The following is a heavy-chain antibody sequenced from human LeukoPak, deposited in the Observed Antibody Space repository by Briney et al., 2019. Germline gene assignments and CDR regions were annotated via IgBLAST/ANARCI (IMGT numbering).Heavy chain of an antibody. Sequence: PGGSLRLSCAASGLPFSSSGMHWVRQAPGKGLEWVAVIWSDGSNKYYAESVKGRFTISRDNSKNTLYLQMNSLRAEDTAVYYCAKDRPPYYYDSSGGFDYWGQGTLVTVSS. V-gene: IGHV3-33*03. D-gene: IGHD3-22*01. J-gene: IGHJ4*02. CDR2: IWSDGSNK. CDR1: GLPFSSSG. CDR3: AKDRPPYYYDSSGGFDY.